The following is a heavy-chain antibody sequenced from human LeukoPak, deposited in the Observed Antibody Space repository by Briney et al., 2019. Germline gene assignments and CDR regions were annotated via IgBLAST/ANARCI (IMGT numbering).Heavy chain of an antibody. CDR3: ARAPYSGSYYFDY. V-gene: IGHV4-59*01. Sequence: KPSETLSLTCSVSGGSISSNYWSWIRQPPGKGLEWIGYISNSGTNNNNPSLKSRVTISADTSKNQFSLKLSSVTAADTAVYYCARAPYSGSYYFDYWGQGTLVTVSS. CDR1: GGSISSNY. J-gene: IGHJ4*02. CDR2: ISNSGTN. D-gene: IGHD1-26*01.